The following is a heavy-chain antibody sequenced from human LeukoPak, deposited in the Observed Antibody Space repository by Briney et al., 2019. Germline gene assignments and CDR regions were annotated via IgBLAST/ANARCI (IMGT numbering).Heavy chain of an antibody. CDR3: ARPTGYCSGGSCYPFDY. V-gene: IGHV3-7*01. J-gene: IGHJ4*02. D-gene: IGHD2-15*01. CDR1: GFTFSSYW. CDR2: IKQDGSEK. Sequence: GGSLRLSCAASGFTFSSYWMSWVRQAPGKGLEWVANIKQDGSEKYYVDSVKGRFTISRDNAKNSLYLQMNSLRAEDTAVYYCARPTGYCSGGSCYPFDYWGQGTLVTVSS.